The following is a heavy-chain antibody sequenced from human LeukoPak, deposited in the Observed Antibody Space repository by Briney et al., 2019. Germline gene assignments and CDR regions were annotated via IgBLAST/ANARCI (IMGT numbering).Heavy chain of an antibody. CDR2: IYTSGST. D-gene: IGHD5-18*01. J-gene: IGHJ4*02. Sequence: SETLSLTCTVSGGSISSGSYYWSWIRQPAGKGLEWIGRIYTSGSTNYNPSLKSRVTMSLDTSKNQFSLNLRSVTAADTAVYYCARDLRGYSPFDYWGQGTLVTVSS. CDR3: ARDLRGYSPFDY. V-gene: IGHV4-61*02. CDR1: GGSISSGSYY.